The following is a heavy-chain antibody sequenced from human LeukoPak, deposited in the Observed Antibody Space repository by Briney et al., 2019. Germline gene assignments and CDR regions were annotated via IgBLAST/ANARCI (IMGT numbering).Heavy chain of an antibody. D-gene: IGHD2/OR15-2a*01. CDR2: INNIASHI. J-gene: IGHJ4*02. CDR3: TRDATQYLRYGYFDS. Sequence: PGGSLRLSCAASGFTFSNSAMTWVRQAPGKGLEWVSSINNIASHIYYVDSVRGRFTISRDNAKNSVSLQMNNLRAEDTAVYYCTRDATQYLRYGYFDSWGQGILVTVSS. V-gene: IGHV3-21*01. CDR1: GFTFSNSA.